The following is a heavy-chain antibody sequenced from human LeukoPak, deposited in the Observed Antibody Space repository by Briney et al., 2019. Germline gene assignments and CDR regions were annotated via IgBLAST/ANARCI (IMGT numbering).Heavy chain of an antibody. D-gene: IGHD6-19*01. J-gene: IGHJ4*02. CDR2: IGSSGSTI. CDR1: GFTFSSYE. Sequence: GGSLRLSCAASGFTFSSYEMNWVRQAPGKGLEWVSYIGSSGSTIYYADSVKGRFTISRDNAKNSLYLQMNSLRAEDTAVYYCARGRVAVAGIFYWGQGTLVTVFS. V-gene: IGHV3-48*03. CDR3: ARGRVAVAGIFY.